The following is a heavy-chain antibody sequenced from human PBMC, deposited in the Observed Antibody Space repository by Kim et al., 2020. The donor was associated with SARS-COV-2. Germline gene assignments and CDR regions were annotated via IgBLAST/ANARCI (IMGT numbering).Heavy chain of an antibody. Sequence: GGSLRLSCAASGLNFDDSAMNWVRQAPGKGLEWLAVISYDGRNKDYVDSVKGRFTISRDNSKRTLFLQMNSLRVEDTGVYYCARGNYHESLSLCDYYNGMDVWGQGTTVTVSS. CDR3: ARGNYHESLSLCDYYNGMDV. D-gene: IGHD3-22*01. CDR1: GLNFDDSA. CDR2: ISYDGRNK. V-gene: IGHV3-30-3*01. J-gene: IGHJ6*02.